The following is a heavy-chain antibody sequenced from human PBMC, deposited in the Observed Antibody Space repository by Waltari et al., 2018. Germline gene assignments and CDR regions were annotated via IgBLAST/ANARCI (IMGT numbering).Heavy chain of an antibody. CDR1: GFTFSSYA. CDR3: AKRSKDGFHAFDI. J-gene: IGHJ3*02. D-gene: IGHD4-4*01. CDR2: ISGSGGST. Sequence: EVQLLESGGGLVQPGGSLRLSCAASGFTFSSYAMSWVRQAPGKGLEWVSAISGSGGSTYSADSLKGRFTISRDNAKNTLYLQMNSLRAEDTAVYYCAKRSKDGFHAFDIWGQGTMVTVSS. V-gene: IGHV3-23*01.